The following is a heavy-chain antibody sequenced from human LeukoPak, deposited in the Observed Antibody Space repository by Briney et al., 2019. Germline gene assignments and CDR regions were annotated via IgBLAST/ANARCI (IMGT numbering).Heavy chain of an antibody. CDR1: GFRFSNFV. D-gene: IGHD6-13*01. V-gene: IGHV3-30-3*01. CDR3: AKEVNVGYQQLVLY. Sequence: PGGTLRLSCAASGFRFSNFVIHWVRQSPGKGLEWVSVISSDGGSKYYADSVKGRFTISRDNSKNTLYLQMNSLRAEDTAVYYCAKEVNVGYQQLVLYWGQGTLVTVSS. CDR2: ISSDGGSK. J-gene: IGHJ4*02.